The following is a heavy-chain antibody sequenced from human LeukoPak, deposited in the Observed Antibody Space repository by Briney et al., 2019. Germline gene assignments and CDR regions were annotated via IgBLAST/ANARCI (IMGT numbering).Heavy chain of an antibody. CDR2: IIPILGIA. J-gene: IGHJ4*02. V-gene: IGHV1-69*04. CDR1: GGTFSSYA. CDR3: ARVDDSSGNFDY. D-gene: IGHD3-22*01. Sequence: SVKVSCKASGGTFSSYAISWVRQAPGQGLEWMGRIIPILGIANYAQKSQGRVTITADKSTSTAYMELSSLRSEDTAVYYCARVDDSSGNFDYWGQGTLVTVSS.